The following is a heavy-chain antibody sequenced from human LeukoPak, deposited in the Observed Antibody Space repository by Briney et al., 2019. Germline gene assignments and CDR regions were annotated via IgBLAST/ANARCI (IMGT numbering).Heavy chain of an antibody. V-gene: IGHV3-20*04. D-gene: IGHD2-2*01. CDR2: INWNGGST. CDR1: GFTFDDYG. J-gene: IGHJ6*03. Sequence: PGGSLRLSCAASGFTFDDYGMSWVRQAPGKGLEWVSGINWNGGSTGYADSVKGRFTISRDNAKNSLYLQMNSLRAEDTALYYCARGYCSSTSCFYYYYMDVWGKGTTVTVSS. CDR3: ARGYCSSTSCFYYYYMDV.